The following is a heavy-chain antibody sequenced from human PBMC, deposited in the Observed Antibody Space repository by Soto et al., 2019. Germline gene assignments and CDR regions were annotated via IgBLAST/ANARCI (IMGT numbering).Heavy chain of an antibody. J-gene: IGHJ5*02. CDR2: ISYDGSNK. CDR1: GFTFSSYG. Sequence: GGSLRLSCAASGFTFSSYGMHWVRQAPGKGLEWVAVISYDGSNKYYADSVKGRFTISRDNSKNTLYLQMNSLRAEDTAVYYCAKDLVTIFGVAAPLFDPWGQGT. V-gene: IGHV3-30*18. D-gene: IGHD3-3*01. CDR3: AKDLVTIFGVAAPLFDP.